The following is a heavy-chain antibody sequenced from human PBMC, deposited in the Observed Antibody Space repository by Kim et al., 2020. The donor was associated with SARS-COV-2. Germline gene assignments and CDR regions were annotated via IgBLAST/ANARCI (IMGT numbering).Heavy chain of an antibody. D-gene: IGHD3-10*01. CDR2: TSWNSGTI. V-gene: IGHV3-9*01. CDR1: GFTFDDYA. Sequence: GGSLRLSCAASGFTFDDYAMHWVRQAPGKGLEWVSGTSWNSGTIGYADAVKGRFTISRDNAKNSLYLQMNSLRTEDTALDYCAKSKITIFQVVWYGMDVWGQGATVTVS. J-gene: IGHJ6*02. CDR3: AKSKITIFQVVWYGMDV.